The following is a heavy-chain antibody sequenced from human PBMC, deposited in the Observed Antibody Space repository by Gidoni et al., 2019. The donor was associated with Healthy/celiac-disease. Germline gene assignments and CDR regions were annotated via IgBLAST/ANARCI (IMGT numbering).Heavy chain of an antibody. V-gene: IGHV3-9*01. CDR2: ISWNSGGI. J-gene: IGHJ3*02. Sequence: EVQLVESGGGLVQPGRSLRLSCAASGFTLADYAMHWVRQAPGKGREWVAGISWNSGGIGYADSVKGRFTISRDNAKNSLYLQMNSLRAEDTALYYCAKLPPRIVGATETFDIWGQGTMVTVSS. D-gene: IGHD1-26*01. CDR3: AKLPPRIVGATETFDI. CDR1: GFTLADYA.